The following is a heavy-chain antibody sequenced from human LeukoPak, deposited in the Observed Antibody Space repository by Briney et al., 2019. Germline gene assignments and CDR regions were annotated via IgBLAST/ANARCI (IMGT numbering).Heavy chain of an antibody. V-gene: IGHV3-74*01. D-gene: IGHD3-16*01. CDR2: INSGGSGT. CDR1: GFNFASNW. J-gene: IGHJ4*01. Sequence: GGSLRLSCAASGFNFASNWMHWVRQTPGKGQMWVSRINSGGSGTSYAGSVEGRFTISRDNAKNTLYLQMNNLRAEDTAMYYCASSLGALTEYWGQGTLVTVSS. CDR3: ASSLGALTEY.